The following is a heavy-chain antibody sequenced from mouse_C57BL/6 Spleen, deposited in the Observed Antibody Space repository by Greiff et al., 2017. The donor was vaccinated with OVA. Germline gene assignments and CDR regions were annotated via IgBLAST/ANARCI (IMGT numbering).Heavy chain of an antibody. V-gene: IGHV1-4*01. J-gene: IGHJ2*01. CDR1: GYTFTSYT. CDR2: INPSSGYT. D-gene: IGHD2-1*01. Sequence: VHLVESGAELARPGASVKMSCKASGYTFTSYTMHWVKQRPGQGLEWIGYINPSSGYTKYNQKFKDKATLTADKSSSTAYMQLSSLTSEDSAVYYCARSDYGNPFDYWGQGTTLTVSS. CDR3: ARSDYGNPFDY.